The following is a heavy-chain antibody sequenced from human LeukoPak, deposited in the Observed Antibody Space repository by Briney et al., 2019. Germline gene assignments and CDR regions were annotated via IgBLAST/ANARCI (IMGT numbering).Heavy chain of an antibody. Sequence: GGSLRLSCAASGFTFSNYWMHWVRQAPGKGLVWVSRINSDGINTIYADSVKGRFTISRDNSRNTLYLQMNSLRAEDTAVYYRAKDGVWIGEKKANMDIWGKGTTV. V-gene: IGHV3-74*01. D-gene: IGHD3-10*01. CDR1: GFTFSNYW. CDR2: INSDGINT. J-gene: IGHJ6*03. CDR3: AKDGVWIGEKKANMDI.